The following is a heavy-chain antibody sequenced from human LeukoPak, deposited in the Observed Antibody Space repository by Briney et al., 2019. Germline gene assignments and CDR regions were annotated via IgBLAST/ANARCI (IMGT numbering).Heavy chain of an antibody. V-gene: IGHV1-24*01. CDR2: FDPEDGET. Sequence: ASVKVSCKVSGYTLTELSMHWVRQAPGKGLEWMGGFDPEDGETIYAQKFQGRVTMTRDTSISTAYMELSRLRSGDTAVYYCARVVVGATGGGYYFDYWGQGTLVTVSS. J-gene: IGHJ4*02. CDR1: GYTLTELS. CDR3: ARVVVGATGGGYYFDY. D-gene: IGHD1-26*01.